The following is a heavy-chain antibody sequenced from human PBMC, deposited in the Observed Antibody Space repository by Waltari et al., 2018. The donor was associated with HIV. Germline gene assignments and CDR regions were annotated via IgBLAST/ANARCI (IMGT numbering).Heavy chain of an antibody. Sequence: RLSCAASGFRVRDYGLHWVRQAPGKGLQWVAVIWYDGSKKEYSDSVKGRFTISKDNSKNTLFLQMNSLRVDDTAVYFCARVPFASSWSADSFDVWGPGTRITVSS. D-gene: IGHD6-13*01. CDR1: GFRVRDYG. J-gene: IGHJ3*01. V-gene: IGHV3-33*01. CDR2: IWYDGSKK. CDR3: ARVPFASSWSADSFDV.